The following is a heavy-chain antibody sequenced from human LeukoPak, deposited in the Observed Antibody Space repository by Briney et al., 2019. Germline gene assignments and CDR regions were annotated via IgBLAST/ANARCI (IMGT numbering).Heavy chain of an antibody. J-gene: IGHJ4*02. CDR1: GGSISSGGYY. CDR3: ARRLIAAAGVQPFDY. Sequence: SQTLSLTCTVSGGSISSGGYYWSWIRQPPGKGLEWIGYIYHSGSTYYNPSLKSRVTISVDRSKNQFSLKLSSVTAADTAVYYCARRLIAAAGVQPFDYWGQGTLVTASS. CDR2: IYHSGST. V-gene: IGHV4-30-2*01. D-gene: IGHD6-13*01.